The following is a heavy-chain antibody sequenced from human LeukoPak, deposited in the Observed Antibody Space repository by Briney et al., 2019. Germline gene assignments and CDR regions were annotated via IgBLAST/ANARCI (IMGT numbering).Heavy chain of an antibody. CDR3: ARHRVRLTGYYRGFDY. CDR1: GGSFSDYY. V-gene: IGHV4-34*01. J-gene: IGHJ4*02. D-gene: IGHD3-9*01. CDR2: INHSGST. Sequence: SETLSLTCAVYGGSFSDYYWSWIRQPPGKGLEWIGEINHSGSTNYNPSLKSRVTISVDTSKNQFSLKLSSVTAADTAVYYCARHRVRLTGYYRGFDYWGQGTLVTVSS.